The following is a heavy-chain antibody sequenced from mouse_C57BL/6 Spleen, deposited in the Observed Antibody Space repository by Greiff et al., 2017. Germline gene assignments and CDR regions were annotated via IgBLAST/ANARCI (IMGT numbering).Heavy chain of an antibody. CDR1: GFTFSDYG. CDR3: ARKIYYDYDWYFDV. Sequence: EVQLVESGGGLVKPGGSLKLSCAASGFTFSDYGMHWVRQAPEKGLEWVAYISSGSSTIYYADTVKGRFTISRDNAKNTLFLQMTSLRSEDTAMYYCARKIYYDYDWYFDVWGTGTTVTVSS. V-gene: IGHV5-17*01. CDR2: ISSGSSTI. D-gene: IGHD2-4*01. J-gene: IGHJ1*03.